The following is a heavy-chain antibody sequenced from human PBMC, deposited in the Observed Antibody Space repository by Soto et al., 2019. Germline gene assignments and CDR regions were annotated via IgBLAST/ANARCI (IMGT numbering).Heavy chain of an antibody. J-gene: IGHJ4*02. CDR3: ARVGYSYGSNFDY. D-gene: IGHD5-18*01. CDR1: GGSISGYY. CDR2: INHSGST. Sequence: QLQLQESGPGLVKPSETLSLTCTVSGGSISGYYWSWIRQPPGKGLEWIGEINHSGSTNYNPSLKSRVTISVDTSKNQFCLKLSSVTAADTAVYYCARVGYSYGSNFDYWGQGTLVTVSS. V-gene: IGHV4-34*10.